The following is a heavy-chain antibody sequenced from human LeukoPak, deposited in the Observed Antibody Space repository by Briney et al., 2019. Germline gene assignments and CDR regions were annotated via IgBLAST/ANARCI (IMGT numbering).Heavy chain of an antibody. CDR3: AKGAKSSGWYFGHSDY. Sequence: GGSLRLSCAASGCTFSSYAMSWVRQAPGMGLEWVSAISVSGGSTYYADSVKGRFTISRDNSKNTLYLQMNSLRAEDTAVYYCAKGAKSSGWYFGHSDYWGQGTLVTVSS. CDR1: GCTFSSYA. V-gene: IGHV3-23*01. CDR2: ISVSGGST. J-gene: IGHJ4*02. D-gene: IGHD6-19*01.